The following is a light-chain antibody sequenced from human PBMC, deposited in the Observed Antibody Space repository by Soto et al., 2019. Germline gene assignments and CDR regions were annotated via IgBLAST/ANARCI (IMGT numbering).Light chain of an antibody. V-gene: IGLV2-23*02. J-gene: IGLJ2*01. Sequence: QSALTQPASVSGSPGQSITISCTGTSSDVGSYNLVSWYQQHPGKAHKLMIYEVSKRTSGVSNRFSGSKSGNTASLTISGLQAEDEADYYFCSYAGIHVVFGGGTKLTVL. CDR3: CSYAGIHVV. CDR1: SSDVGSYNL. CDR2: EVS.